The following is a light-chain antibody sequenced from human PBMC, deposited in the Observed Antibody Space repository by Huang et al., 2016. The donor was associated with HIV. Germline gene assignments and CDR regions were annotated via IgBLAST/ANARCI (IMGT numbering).Light chain of an antibody. CDR2: ATS. Sequence: DIQMTQSPSSLSASVGDRVTITCRASQAISKSLAWYQQRPGQAPNLLLYATSRLENGIPSRFSVSWSGTDYTLSIISLQPEDSATYFCQQYYNTLPITFGQGTRLEI. J-gene: IGKJ5*01. V-gene: IGKV1-NL1*01. CDR1: QAISKS. CDR3: QQYYNTLPIT.